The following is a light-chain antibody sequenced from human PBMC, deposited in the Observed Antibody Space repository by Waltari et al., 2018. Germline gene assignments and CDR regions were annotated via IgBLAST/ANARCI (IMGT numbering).Light chain of an antibody. V-gene: IGLV1-40*01. CDR3: QSYDTSLGVV. CDR1: WSNIGAGYD. CDR2: GVN. Sequence: QSVLTQPPSVSWAPGQRVTISCTGSWSNIGAGYDVHWYQQLPGKAPTLLVYGVNTRPPGVPDRFFGAKSGTSASLAIPGLQPEDEADYYCQSYDTSLGVVFGGGTKLTVL. J-gene: IGLJ2*01.